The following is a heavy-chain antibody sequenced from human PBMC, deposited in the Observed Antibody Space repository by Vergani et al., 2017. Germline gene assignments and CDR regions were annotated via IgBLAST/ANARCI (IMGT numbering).Heavy chain of an antibody. V-gene: IGHV4-34*01. Sequence: QVQLQQWGAGLLKPSETLSLTCAVYGGSFSGYYWSWIRQPPGKGLEWIGEINHSGSTNYNPSLKSRFTISVDTSKNQFSLKLSSVTAADTAVYYCARGVGFDCSSASCQPRHFDYWGQGTLVTVSS. CDR1: GGSFSGYY. CDR3: ARGVGFDCSSASCQPRHFDY. D-gene: IGHD2-2*01. CDR2: INHSGST. J-gene: IGHJ4*02.